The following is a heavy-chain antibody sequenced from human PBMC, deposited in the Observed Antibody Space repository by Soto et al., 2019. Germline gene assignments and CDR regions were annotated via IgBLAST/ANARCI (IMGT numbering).Heavy chain of an antibody. D-gene: IGHD1-26*01. CDR1: GFTVGSYW. V-gene: IGHV3-7*01. CDR2: IKQDGSEK. J-gene: IGHJ3*02. Sequence: GGSLGLACAAAGFTVGSYWMSWGRQAPGRGLGWVANIKQDGSEKYYVDSVKGRFTISRDNAKNSLYLQMNSLRAEDTAVSSCARGPMRRSLHYYAFDICGQGTMVTVPS. CDR3: ARGPMRRSLHYYAFDI.